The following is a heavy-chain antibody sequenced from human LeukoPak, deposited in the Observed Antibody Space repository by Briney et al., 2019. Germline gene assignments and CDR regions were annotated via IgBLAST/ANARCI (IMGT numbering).Heavy chain of an antibody. D-gene: IGHD6-13*01. J-gene: IGHJ4*02. CDR2: ISSSSSTI. CDR1: GFTFSSYS. Sequence: GGSLRLSCAASGFTFSSYSMNWVRQAPGKGLEWVSYISSSSSTIYYADSVKGRFTISRDNAKNSLSLQMNSLRAEDTAVYYCATGSVRYSASWYSQEGDYWGQGTLVTVSS. V-gene: IGHV3-48*04. CDR3: ATGSVRYSASWYSQEGDY.